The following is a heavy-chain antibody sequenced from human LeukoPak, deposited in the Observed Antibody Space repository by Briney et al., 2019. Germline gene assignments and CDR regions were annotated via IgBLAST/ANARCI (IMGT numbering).Heavy chain of an antibody. Sequence: GGSLRLSCAASGFTFSSYSMNWVRQAPGKGLEWVSSISSSSSYIYYADSVKGRFTISRDNAKNSLYLQTNSLRAEDTAVYYCARDGWHCSSTSCYGVYWGQGTLVTVSS. CDR3: ARDGWHCSSTSCYGVY. D-gene: IGHD2-2*01. CDR2: ISSSSSYI. J-gene: IGHJ4*02. CDR1: GFTFSSYS. V-gene: IGHV3-21*03.